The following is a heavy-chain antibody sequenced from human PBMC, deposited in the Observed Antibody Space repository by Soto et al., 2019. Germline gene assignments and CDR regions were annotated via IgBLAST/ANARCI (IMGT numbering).Heavy chain of an antibody. CDR3: VTGYCSAGVCSRGY. D-gene: IGHD2-8*02. J-gene: IGHJ4*02. CDR2: LNPEGSAK. V-gene: IGHV3-7*01. Sequence: GGSLRLSCEVSGLTFSGYWMTWVRQAPGKGLEWVANLNPEGSAKYYVDSVRGRFTISRDNAKQSLSLQMNSLRVEDTAVYYCVTGYCSAGVCSRGYWGQGTLVTASS. CDR1: GLTFSGYW.